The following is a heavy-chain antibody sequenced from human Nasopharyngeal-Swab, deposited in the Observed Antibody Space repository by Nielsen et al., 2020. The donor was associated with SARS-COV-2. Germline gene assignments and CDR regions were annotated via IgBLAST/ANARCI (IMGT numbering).Heavy chain of an antibody. CDR3: ARGQESYSSSWLNWYFDL. CDR2: IWYDGSNK. V-gene: IGHV3-33*01. CDR1: GFTFSSYG. D-gene: IGHD6-13*01. J-gene: IGHJ2*01. Sequence: GESLKTHCAAPGFTFSSYGMHWVRQAPGQGLEWVAVIWYDGSNKYYADSVKGRFTISRDYSKNTLYLQMNSLRAEDTAVYYCARGQESYSSSWLNWYFDLWGRGTLVTVSS.